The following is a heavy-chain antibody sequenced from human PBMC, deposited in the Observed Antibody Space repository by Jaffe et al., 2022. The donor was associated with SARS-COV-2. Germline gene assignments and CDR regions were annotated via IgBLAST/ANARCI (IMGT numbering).Heavy chain of an antibody. Sequence: EVQLVESGGGLVQPGGSLRLSCAASGFTFSSYDMRWVRQAPGKGLEWVSGISVSGGSTWYADSVKGRFTISRDNSKNTVYLQLSSLRAEDTAVYYCAKRGDGLGSFAHYYIDVWGKGTTVTVSS. CDR3: AKRGDGLGSFAHYYIDV. CDR2: ISVSGGST. J-gene: IGHJ6*03. V-gene: IGHV3-23*04. CDR1: GFTFSSYD. D-gene: IGHD3-10*01.